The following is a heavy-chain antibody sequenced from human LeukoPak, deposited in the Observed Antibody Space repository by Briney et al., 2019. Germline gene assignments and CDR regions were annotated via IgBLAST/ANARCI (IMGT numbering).Heavy chain of an antibody. CDR1: GFTFSSSA. CDR2: ISGSGGST. J-gene: IGHJ4*02. CDR3: AKDRPGRDYYESSGYDY. D-gene: IGHD3-22*01. V-gene: IGHV3-23*01. Sequence: GGSLRLSCAASGFTFSSSAMSWVRQAPGKGLEWVSAISGSGGSTYYADSVKGRFTISRDNSKNTLYLQMNSLRAEDTAVYYCAKDRPGRDYYESSGYDYWGQGTLVTVSS.